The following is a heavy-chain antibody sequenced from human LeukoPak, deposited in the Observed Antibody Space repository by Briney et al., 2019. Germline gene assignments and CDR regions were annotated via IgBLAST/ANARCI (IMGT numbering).Heavy chain of an antibody. V-gene: IGHV3-53*01. CDR2: IYSGGST. CDR3: ARDLTFDY. CDR1: GFTVSSNY. J-gene: IGHJ4*02. Sequence: GGSLRLSCAASGFTVSSNYMSWDRQAPGKGLEWVSVIYSGGSTSYADSVKGRFTISRDNSKNSLYLQMNSLRAEDTAVYYCARDLTFDYWGQGTLVTVSS.